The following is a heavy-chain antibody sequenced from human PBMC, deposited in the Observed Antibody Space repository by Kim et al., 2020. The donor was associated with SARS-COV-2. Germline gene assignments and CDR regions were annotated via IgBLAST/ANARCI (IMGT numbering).Heavy chain of an antibody. D-gene: IGHD6-13*01. V-gene: IGHV3-23*01. Sequence: YYADSVKGRFTIYRDNSKNTLFLQMNSVRPDDTAVYYCAKEIAAAGTAGDAWGQGTTVTVSS. J-gene: IGHJ6*02. CDR3: AKEIAAAGTAGDA.